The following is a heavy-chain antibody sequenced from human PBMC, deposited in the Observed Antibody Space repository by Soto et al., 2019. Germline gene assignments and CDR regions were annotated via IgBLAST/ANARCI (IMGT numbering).Heavy chain of an antibody. CDR2: IYPGDSDT. CDR1: GYSFTSYW. J-gene: IGHJ3*02. CDR3: ASPRTGEKTAFDI. Sequence: GESLKISCQGSGYSFTSYWIGWVRQMPGKGLEWMGIIYPGDSDTRYSPSFQGQVTISADKSISTAYLQWSSLKASDTAMYYCASPRTGEKTAFDIWGQGTMVTVSS. V-gene: IGHV5-51*01. D-gene: IGHD7-27*01.